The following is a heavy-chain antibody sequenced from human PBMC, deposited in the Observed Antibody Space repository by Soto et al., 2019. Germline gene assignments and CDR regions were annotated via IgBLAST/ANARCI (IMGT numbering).Heavy chain of an antibody. Sequence: SDTLSLTCTVSGGSVSSGSYYWSWIRQPPGKGLEWIGYIYYTGSTNYNPSLKSRVTISVDTSKNQFSLKLSSVTAADTAVYYCAKGTTVVILFDYWGQGTLVTVSS. CDR1: GGSVSSGSYY. CDR2: IYYTGST. V-gene: IGHV4-61*01. J-gene: IGHJ4*02. CDR3: AKGTTVVILFDY. D-gene: IGHD4-17*01.